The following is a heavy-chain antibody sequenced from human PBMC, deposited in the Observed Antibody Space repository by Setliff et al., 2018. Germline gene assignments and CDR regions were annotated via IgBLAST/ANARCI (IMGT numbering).Heavy chain of an antibody. D-gene: IGHD1-20*01. CDR2: IYYSGST. Sequence: SETLSLTCTVSGYSISSGYYWGWIRQPPGKGLEWIGCIYYSGSTYYNPSLKSRVTISLDTSKNQFSLKLTSVTAADMAVYYCASGLNWLSSTEFDYWGQGTLVTVSS. CDR1: GYSISSGYY. J-gene: IGHJ4*02. CDR3: ASGLNWLSSTEFDY. V-gene: IGHV4-38-2*02.